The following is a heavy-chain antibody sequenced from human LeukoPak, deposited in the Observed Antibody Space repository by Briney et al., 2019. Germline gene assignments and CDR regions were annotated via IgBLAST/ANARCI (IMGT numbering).Heavy chain of an antibody. CDR2: IYPGDSDT. CDR1: GYSFTSYW. CDR3: ARLPTVTTFRSYYYGMDV. Sequence: GESLKISCKGSGYSFTSYWIGWVRQMPGKGLEWMGIIYPGDSDTRYSPSFQGQVTISADKSISTAYLQWSSLKASDTAMYYCARLPTVTTFRSYYYGMDVWGQGTTVTVSS. V-gene: IGHV5-51*01. J-gene: IGHJ6*02. D-gene: IGHD4-17*01.